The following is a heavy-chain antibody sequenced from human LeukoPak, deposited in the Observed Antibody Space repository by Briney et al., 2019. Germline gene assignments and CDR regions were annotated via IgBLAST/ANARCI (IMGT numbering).Heavy chain of an antibody. V-gene: IGHV4-59*01. J-gene: IGHJ4*02. CDR1: GGSISSYY. CDR3: ARDLPSTGYGDLGFDY. Sequence: PSETLSLTCTVSGGSISSYYWSWIRQPPGKGLEWIGYIYYSGSTNYNPSLKSRVTISVDTSKNQFSLKLSSVTAADTAVYYCARDLPSTGYGDLGFDYWGQGTLVTVSS. D-gene: IGHD4-17*01. CDR2: IYYSGST.